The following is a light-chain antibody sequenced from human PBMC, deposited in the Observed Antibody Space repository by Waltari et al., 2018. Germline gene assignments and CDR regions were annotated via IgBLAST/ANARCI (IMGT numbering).Light chain of an antibody. V-gene: IGKV3-11*01. CDR3: QHRDRT. Sequence: EIVLTQSPATLSLSPGDRATLSCRASQGGIDFLAWYQQRPGQAPRRLIDDTSNRATGIPARFRGSGSGTDFTLTISSLEPEDFAVYYCQHRDRTFGQGTEVEIK. J-gene: IGKJ1*01. CDR1: QGGIDF. CDR2: DTS.